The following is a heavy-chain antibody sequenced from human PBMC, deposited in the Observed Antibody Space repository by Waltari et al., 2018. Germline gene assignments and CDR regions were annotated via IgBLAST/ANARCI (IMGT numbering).Heavy chain of an antibody. V-gene: IGHV4-59*01. CDR1: GGSISSYY. J-gene: IGHJ5*02. CDR3: ARDNVVPTANVNWFDP. Sequence: QVQLQESGPGLVKPSETLSLTCTVSGGSISSYYWSWIRQPPGKGLEWIGYIYYSGSTNYNPSLKSRVTISVDTSKNQFSLKLSSVTAADTAVYYCARDNVVPTANVNWFDPWGQGTLVTVSS. D-gene: IGHD2-2*01. CDR2: IYYSGST.